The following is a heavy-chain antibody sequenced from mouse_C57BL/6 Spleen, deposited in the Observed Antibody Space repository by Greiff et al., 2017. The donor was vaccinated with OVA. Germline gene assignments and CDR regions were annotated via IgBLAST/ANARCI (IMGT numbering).Heavy chain of an antibody. D-gene: IGHD1-1*01. Sequence: EVQLVESGGGLVKPGGSLKLSCAASGFTFSDYGMHWVRQAPEKGLEWVAYISSGSSTIYYADTVKGRFTISRDNAKNTLFLQMTSLRSEDTAMYYCARTLDYYGSSYVDYAMDYWGQGTSVTVSS. CDR2: ISSGSSTI. J-gene: IGHJ4*01. V-gene: IGHV5-17*01. CDR3: ARTLDYYGSSYVDYAMDY. CDR1: GFTFSDYG.